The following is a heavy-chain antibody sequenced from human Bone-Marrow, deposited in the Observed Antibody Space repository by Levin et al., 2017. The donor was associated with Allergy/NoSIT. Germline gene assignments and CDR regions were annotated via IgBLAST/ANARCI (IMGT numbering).Heavy chain of an antibody. CDR2: IKEDGSEK. CDR1: GFTFRIYW. CDR3: ARNAVAVAGTNDFYFYYMDV. Sequence: GGSLRLSCAASGFTFRIYWMSWVRQAPGKGLEWVAHIKEDGSEKYYVDSAKGRFTISRDNAKNSLYLQMNSLRAEDRAVYYCARNAVAVAGTNDFYFYYMDVWGKGTTVTVSS. V-gene: IGHV3-7*03. D-gene: IGHD6-19*01. J-gene: IGHJ6*03.